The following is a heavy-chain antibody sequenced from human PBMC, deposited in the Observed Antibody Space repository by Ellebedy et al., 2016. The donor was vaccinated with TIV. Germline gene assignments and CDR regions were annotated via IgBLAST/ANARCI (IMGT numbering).Heavy chain of an antibody. V-gene: IGHV3-23*01. Sequence: GESLKISCAASGFTFSNYAMSWVRRIPGKGLDWVSLISGNGEYTYYADSVKGRLTISRDNSMDTLYLQMNSLGVGDTAVYYCARLEPLFKIPGNSYYYHAMDVWGQGTTVTVSS. CDR1: GFTFSNYA. CDR2: ISGNGEYT. J-gene: IGHJ6*02. D-gene: IGHD4-23*01. CDR3: ARLEPLFKIPGNSYYYHAMDV.